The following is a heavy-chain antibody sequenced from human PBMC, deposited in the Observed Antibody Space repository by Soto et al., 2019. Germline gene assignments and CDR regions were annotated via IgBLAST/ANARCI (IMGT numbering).Heavy chain of an antibody. D-gene: IGHD4-4*01. Sequence: QVQLVESGGGVVQPGRSLRLSCAASGFTFSSYGMHWVRQAPGKGLEWVAVISYDGSNKYYADSVKGRFTISRDNSKNTLYLQMNILRAEDTAVYYCAKQAVGNPFDYWGQGTLVTVSS. CDR3: AKQAVGNPFDY. CDR2: ISYDGSNK. CDR1: GFTFSSYG. J-gene: IGHJ4*02. V-gene: IGHV3-30*18.